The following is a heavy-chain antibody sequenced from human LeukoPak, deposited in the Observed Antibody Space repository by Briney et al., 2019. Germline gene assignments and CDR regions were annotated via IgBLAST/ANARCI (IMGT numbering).Heavy chain of an antibody. J-gene: IGHJ4*02. CDR1: GYTFTSYD. CDR3: ARSLSSSWYCDY. D-gene: IGHD6-13*01. V-gene: IGHV1-8*01. CDR2: MNPNSGNT. Sequence: GASVKVSCKASGYTFTSYDINWVRQATGQGLEWMGWMNPNSGNTSYAQKFQGRVTMTRDTSTSTVYMELSSLRSEDTAVYYCARSLSSSWYCDYWGQGTLVTVSS.